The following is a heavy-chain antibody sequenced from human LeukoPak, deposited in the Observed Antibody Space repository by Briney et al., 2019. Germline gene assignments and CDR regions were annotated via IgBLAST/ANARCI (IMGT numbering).Heavy chain of an antibody. D-gene: IGHD1-14*01. V-gene: IGHV4-39*07. J-gene: IGHJ6*03. CDR1: GASISSYSYY. CDR2: MYYTGST. Sequence: SETLSLTCTVSGASISSYSYYWSWIRQTPGKELEWIGTMYYTGSTYYSPSLKGRVTISVDTSMNQFSLKLTSVTAADTAVYYCASPGNHYHYMDVWGKGTTVTVSS. CDR3: ASPGNHYHYMDV.